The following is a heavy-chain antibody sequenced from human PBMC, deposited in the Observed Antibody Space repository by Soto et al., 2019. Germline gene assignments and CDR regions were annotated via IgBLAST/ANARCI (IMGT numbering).Heavy chain of an antibody. CDR2: INAGNGNT. CDR3: ATDLSYYGSGSYSHFDY. CDR1: GYTFTSYA. J-gene: IGHJ4*02. D-gene: IGHD3-10*01. V-gene: IGHV1-3*01. Sequence: ASVKVSCKASGYTFTSYAMHWVRQAPGQRLEWMGWINAGNGNTKYSQKFQGRVTMTEDTSTDTAYMELSSLRSEDTAVYYCATDLSYYGSGSYSHFDYWGQGTLVTVSS.